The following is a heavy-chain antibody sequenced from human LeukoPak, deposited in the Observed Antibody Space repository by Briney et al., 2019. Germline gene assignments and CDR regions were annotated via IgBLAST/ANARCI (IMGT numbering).Heavy chain of an antibody. CDR1: GGSISSGGYS. CDR3: ARDPASPYDILTGYYIGYYFDY. CDR2: IYYSGST. V-gene: IGHV4-61*08. J-gene: IGHJ4*02. Sequence: PSETLSLTCAVSGGSISSGGYSWSWIRQPPGKGLEWIGYIYYSGSTNYNPSLKSRVTISVDTSKNQFSLKLSSVTAADTAVYYCARDPASPYDILTGYYIGYYFDYWGQGTLVTVSS. D-gene: IGHD3-9*01.